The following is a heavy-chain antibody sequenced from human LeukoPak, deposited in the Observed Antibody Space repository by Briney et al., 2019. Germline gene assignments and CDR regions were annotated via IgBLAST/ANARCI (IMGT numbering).Heavy chain of an antibody. V-gene: IGHV3-23*01. CDR2: IGGRDGST. D-gene: IGHD3-10*01. J-gene: IGHJ6*02. CDR3: ARGTGSGYGMDV. Sequence: GGSLRLSCAASGFTFSSYGMSWVRQAPGKGLEWVSAIGGRDGSTYYADSVKGRFTISRDNAKNTLCLQMNSLRAEDTAVYYCARGTGSGYGMDVWGQGTTVTVSS. CDR1: GFTFSSYG.